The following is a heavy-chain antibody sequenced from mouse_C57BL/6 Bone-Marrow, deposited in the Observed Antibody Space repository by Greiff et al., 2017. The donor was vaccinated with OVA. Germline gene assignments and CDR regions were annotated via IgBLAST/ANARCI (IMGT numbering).Heavy chain of an antibody. J-gene: IGHJ2*01. CDR3: ARWAWGYQYYFDY. V-gene: IGHV1-81*01. CDR1: GYTFTSYG. Sequence: VQRVESGAELARPGASVKLSCKASGYTFTSYGISWVKQRTGQGLEWIGEIYPRSGNTYYNEKFKGKATLTADKSSSTAYMELRSLTSEDSAVYFCARWAWGYQYYFDYWGQGTTLTVSS. D-gene: IGHD2-14*01. CDR2: IYPRSGNT.